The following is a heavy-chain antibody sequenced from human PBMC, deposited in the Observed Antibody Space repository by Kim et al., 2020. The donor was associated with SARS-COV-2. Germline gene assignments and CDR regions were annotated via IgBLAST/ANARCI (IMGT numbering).Heavy chain of an antibody. V-gene: IGHV1-3*01. CDR2: NT. Sequence: NTNYYTKFHDRVTIPRDTSASTAYMELNSLRSEDTAVYYCARDEVDAFDIWGQGTMVTVSS. CDR3: ARDEVDAFDI. J-gene: IGHJ3*02.